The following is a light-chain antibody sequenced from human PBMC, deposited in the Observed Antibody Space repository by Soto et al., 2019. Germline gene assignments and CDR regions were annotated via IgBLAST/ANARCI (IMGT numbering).Light chain of an antibody. Sequence: DIQMTQSPSSLSASVGDTVTITCRASQGIIDDLAWYQQRPGKVPKLLIYAASTLQTGVPSRFSGSGAGTDFTLTISSLQPEDVATYYCQKYDSAPQTFGQGTKVEIK. CDR3: QKYDSAPQT. V-gene: IGKV1-27*01. CDR2: AAS. CDR1: QGIIDD. J-gene: IGKJ1*01.